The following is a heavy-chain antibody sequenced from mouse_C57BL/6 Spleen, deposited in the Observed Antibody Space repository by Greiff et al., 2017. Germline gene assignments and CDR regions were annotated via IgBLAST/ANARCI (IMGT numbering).Heavy chain of an antibody. J-gene: IGHJ3*01. CDR3: ARNAGLRSSVAY. Sequence: VQLQQSGPELVKPGASVKMSCKASGYTFTDYNMPWVKQSHGKSLEWIGYINPNNGGTSYNQKFKGKATVTVNKSSSTAYMELRSLTSEDSAVYDCARNAGLRSSVAYWGQGTLVTVSA. D-gene: IGHD2-4*01. V-gene: IGHV1-22*01. CDR1: GYTFTDYN. CDR2: INPNNGGT.